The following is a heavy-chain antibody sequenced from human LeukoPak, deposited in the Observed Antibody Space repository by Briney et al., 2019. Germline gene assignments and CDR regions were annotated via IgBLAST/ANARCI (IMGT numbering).Heavy chain of an antibody. CDR3: ASKSAAAADAFDI. V-gene: IGHV4-4*02. Sequence: SGTLSLTCAVSGGSISSSNWWSWVRQPPGKGLEWIGEIYHSGSTNYNPSLKSRVTISVDKSKNQFSLKLSSVTAADTAVYYCASKSAAAADAFDIWGQGTMVTVSS. CDR2: IYHSGST. J-gene: IGHJ3*02. D-gene: IGHD6-13*01. CDR1: GGSISSSNW.